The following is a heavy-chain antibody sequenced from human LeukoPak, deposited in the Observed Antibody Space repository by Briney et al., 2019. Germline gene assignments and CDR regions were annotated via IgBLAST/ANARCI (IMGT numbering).Heavy chain of an antibody. Sequence: ASVKVSCTASGYTFTSYGISWVRQAPGQGLEWMGWISAYNGNTNYAQKLQGRVTMTTDTSTSTAYMELRSLRSDDTAVYYGARDEWAIGVTMIVVVPYFDYWGQGTLVTVS. CDR1: GYTFTSYG. D-gene: IGHD3-22*01. V-gene: IGHV1-18*01. CDR2: ISAYNGNT. J-gene: IGHJ4*02. CDR3: ARDEWAIGVTMIVVVPYFDY.